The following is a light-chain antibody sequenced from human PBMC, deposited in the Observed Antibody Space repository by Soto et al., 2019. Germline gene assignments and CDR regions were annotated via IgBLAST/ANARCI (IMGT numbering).Light chain of an antibody. V-gene: IGLV2-8*01. CDR1: TSDIGGYNY. CDR3: CSYAGTFYV. J-gene: IGLJ1*01. CDR2: DVS. Sequence: QSVLTQPPSASGSPGQSVTISCTGTTSDIGGYNYVSWYQHHPSKAPKLMIYDVSERPSGVPDRFSGSKSGNTASLTISGLQAEDEADYYCCSYAGTFYVFGTGTKVTVL.